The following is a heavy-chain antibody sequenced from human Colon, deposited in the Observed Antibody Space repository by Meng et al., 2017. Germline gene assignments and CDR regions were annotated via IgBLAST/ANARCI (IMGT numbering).Heavy chain of an antibody. Sequence: GESLKISCAASGFTFKTYWMYWIRQVPGKGPVWVSRISSEGSMTYYADSVKGRFTISRDNAKNTLYLQMTSLTVEDTAVYYCASLGLSGGTIDYWGQGTLVTVSS. J-gene: IGHJ4*02. V-gene: IGHV3-74*01. D-gene: IGHD3-16*01. CDR2: ISSEGSMT. CDR1: GFTFKTYW. CDR3: ASLGLSGGTIDY.